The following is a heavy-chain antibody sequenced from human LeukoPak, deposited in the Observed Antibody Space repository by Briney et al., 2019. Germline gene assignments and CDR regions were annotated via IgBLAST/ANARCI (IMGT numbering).Heavy chain of an antibody. Sequence: ASVKVSCKASGYTFTSYDINWVRQATGQGLEWMGWMNPNSGNTGYAQKFQGRVTMTRNTSISTAYMELSSLRSEDTAVYYCARGGGDFSPFYYYYYMDVGGKGPTVTIPS. CDR3: ARGGGDFSPFYYYYYMDV. D-gene: IGHD2-21*02. J-gene: IGHJ6*03. CDR1: GYTFTSYD. CDR2: MNPNSGNT. V-gene: IGHV1-8*01.